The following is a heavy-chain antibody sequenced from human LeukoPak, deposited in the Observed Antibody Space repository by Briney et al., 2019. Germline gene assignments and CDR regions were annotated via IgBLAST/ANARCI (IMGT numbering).Heavy chain of an antibody. D-gene: IGHD5-12*01. CDR1: GGSFSTNY. CDR2: INHSGRT. Sequence: SETLSLTCSVNGGSFSTNYWSWIRQAPGKGLEWIGEINHSGRTNYTPSLKSRVTISLDTSKNEFSLKLSSVTATDTAVYYCARVGYISGYYPFDQWGQGTQVTVSS. V-gene: IGHV4-34*01. J-gene: IGHJ4*02. CDR3: ARVGYISGYYPFDQ.